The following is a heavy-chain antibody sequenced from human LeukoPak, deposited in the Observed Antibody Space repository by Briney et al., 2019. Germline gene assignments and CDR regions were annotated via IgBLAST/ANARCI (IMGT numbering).Heavy chain of an antibody. D-gene: IGHD2-21*01. CDR3: ARDPAAYCGGDCYSYSMDV. CDR1: GYTFTGYY. CDR2: INPNSGGT. V-gene: IGHV1-2*02. Sequence: ASVKVSCKASGYTFTGYYMHWVRQAPGQGLEWMGWINPNSGGTNYAQKFQGRVTMTRDTSISTAYMELSRLRSDDTAVYYCARDPAAYCGGDCYSYSMDVWAKGPRSPSP. J-gene: IGHJ6*03.